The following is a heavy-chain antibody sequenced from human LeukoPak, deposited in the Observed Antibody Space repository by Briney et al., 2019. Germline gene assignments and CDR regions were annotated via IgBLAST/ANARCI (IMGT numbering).Heavy chain of an antibody. V-gene: IGHV3-23*01. CDR3: ASSERYWYFDY. J-gene: IGHJ4*02. Sequence: GGSLRLSCAASGFTFSSYAMNWVRQAPGKGLEWVSGISGSGGSTYYADSVKGRFTISRDNSKNTLYLQMNSLRVEDTAVYYCASSERYWYFDYWGQGTLVTVSS. D-gene: IGHD1-26*01. CDR1: GFTFSSYA. CDR2: ISGSGGST.